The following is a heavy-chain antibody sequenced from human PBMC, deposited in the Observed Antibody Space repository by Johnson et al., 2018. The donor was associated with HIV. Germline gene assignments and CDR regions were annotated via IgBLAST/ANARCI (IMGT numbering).Heavy chain of an antibody. CDR1: GFTFSSYA. CDR3: TTAPFITIFGVVM. D-gene: IGHD3-3*01. V-gene: IGHV3-33*08. Sequence: QVQVVESGGGVVQPGRSLRLSCAASGFTFSSYAMHWVRQAPGKGLEWVAVIWYDGSKAHYVDSVKGRFTISRDNSKNTLYLQMNSLKTEDTAVYYCTTAPFITIFGVVMWGQGTMVTVSS. CDR2: IWYDGSKA. J-gene: IGHJ3*02.